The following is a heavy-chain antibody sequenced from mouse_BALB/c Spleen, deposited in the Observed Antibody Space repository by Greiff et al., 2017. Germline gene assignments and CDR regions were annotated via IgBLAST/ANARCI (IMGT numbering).Heavy chain of an antibody. CDR2: IWSGGST. CDR1: GFSLTSHG. J-gene: IGHJ2*01. Sequence: QVQLKQSGPGLVQPSQSLSITCTVSGFSLTSHGVHWVRQSPGKGLEWLGVIWSGGSTDYNAAFISRLSISKDNSKSQVFFKMNSLQANDTAIYYCARGTTATWFAYWGQGTTLTVSS. D-gene: IGHD1-2*01. CDR3: ARGTTATWFAY. V-gene: IGHV2-2*02.